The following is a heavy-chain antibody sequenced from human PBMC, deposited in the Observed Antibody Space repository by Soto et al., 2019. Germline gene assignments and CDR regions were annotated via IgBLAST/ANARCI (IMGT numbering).Heavy chain of an antibody. CDR1: GFTFSDHY. CDR2: ISSDSATI. Sequence: QVQMVESGGDLVKPGGSLRLSCAASGFTFSDHYMTWIRQSPGKGLEWVSYISSDSATIYYTDSVQGCFTVSRDNAKNSVYLQMNSLRAEDTAVYYCASDPYYYASYYWGQGTLVTVSS. V-gene: IGHV3-11*01. D-gene: IGHD3-10*01. CDR3: ASDPYYYASYY. J-gene: IGHJ4*02.